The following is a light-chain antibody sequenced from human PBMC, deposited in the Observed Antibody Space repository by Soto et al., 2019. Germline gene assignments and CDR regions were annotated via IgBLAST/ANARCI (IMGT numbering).Light chain of an antibody. V-gene: IGKV3D-15*01. Sequence: EIVMTQSPATLSVSTGERATLSCRASQSVSSNLDWYQQKPGQAPRLLIYGESTRATGIPARFSGSGSGTEFTLTISSLQSEDFALYYRQQYNNWPPLTFGGGTKVESK. CDR3: QQYNNWPPLT. J-gene: IGKJ4*01. CDR2: GES. CDR1: QSVSSN.